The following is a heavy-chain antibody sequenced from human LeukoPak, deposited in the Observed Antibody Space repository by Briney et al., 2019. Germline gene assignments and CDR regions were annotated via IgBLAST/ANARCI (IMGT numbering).Heavy chain of an antibody. CDR3: ARVGDTALSWNHFYMDV. CDR1: CVSISSYY. V-gene: IGHV4-59*01. CDR2: IHYSGST. D-gene: IGHD5-18*01. J-gene: IGHJ6*03. Sequence: PSETLSLTCSLWCVSISSYYWSWLRPPPGKGLEWIGYIHYSGSTNVNPSLKSRVTISVYTSKSQFALKLSSVTAADTAVYYCARVGDTALSWNHFYMDVWGKGTTVTVSS.